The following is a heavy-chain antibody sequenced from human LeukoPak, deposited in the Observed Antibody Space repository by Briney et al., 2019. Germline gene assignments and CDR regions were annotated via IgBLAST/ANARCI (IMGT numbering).Heavy chain of an antibody. J-gene: IGHJ4*02. CDR3: AREFGRVDIVVVPAAAFDY. D-gene: IGHD2-2*01. Sequence: ASVNVSCKASGYTFTSYAMHWVRQAPGQRLEWMGWINAGNGNTKYSQKFQGRVTITRDTSASTAYMELSSLRSEDTAVYYCAREFGRVDIVVVPAAAFDYWGQGTLVTVSS. CDR2: INAGNGNT. V-gene: IGHV1-3*01. CDR1: GYTFTSYA.